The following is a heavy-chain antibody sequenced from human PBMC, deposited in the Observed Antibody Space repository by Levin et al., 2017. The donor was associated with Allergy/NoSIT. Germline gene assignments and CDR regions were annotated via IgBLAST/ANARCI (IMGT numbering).Heavy chain of an antibody. CDR3: AKDRGGVTFFDY. D-gene: IGHD2-21*02. Sequence: GGSLRLSCAASGFTFSSYGMHWVRQAPGKGLEWVAVISYDGSNKYYADSVKGRFTISRDNSKNTLYLQMNSLRAEDTAVYYCAKDRGGVTFFDYWGQGTLVTVSS. CDR1: GFTFSSYG. CDR2: ISYDGSNK. V-gene: IGHV3-30*18. J-gene: IGHJ4*02.